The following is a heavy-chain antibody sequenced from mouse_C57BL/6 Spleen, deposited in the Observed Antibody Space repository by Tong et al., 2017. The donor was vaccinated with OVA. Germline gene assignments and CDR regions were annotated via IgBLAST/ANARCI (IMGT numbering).Heavy chain of an antibody. CDR3: AREYGSSYWYFDV. J-gene: IGHJ1*01. CDR2: ISDGGSYT. Sequence: EVQLQESGGGLVKPGGSLKLSCAASGFTFSSYAMSWVRQTPEKRLEWVATISDGGSYTYYPDNVKGRFTISRDNAKNNLYLQMSHLKSEDTAMYYCAREYGSSYWYFDVWGPGTTVTVSS. D-gene: IGHD1-1*01. CDR1: GFTFSSYA. V-gene: IGHV5-4*01.